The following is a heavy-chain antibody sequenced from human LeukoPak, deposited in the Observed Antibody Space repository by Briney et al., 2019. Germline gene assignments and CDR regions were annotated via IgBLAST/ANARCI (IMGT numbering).Heavy chain of an antibody. CDR3: AGRLEWERIRDAAFDT. V-gene: IGHV4-59*01. CDR2: IYHSGSS. D-gene: IGHD1-26*01. J-gene: IGHJ3*02. Sequence: SETLSLTCTVSGVSMSSYFWSWIRQPPGKGLEWIGYIYHSGSSHYNPSLKSRVTISVDTSKTQFSLKLSSVTAADTAVYYCAGRLEWERIRDAAFDTWGQGTMVTVSS. CDR1: GVSMSSYF.